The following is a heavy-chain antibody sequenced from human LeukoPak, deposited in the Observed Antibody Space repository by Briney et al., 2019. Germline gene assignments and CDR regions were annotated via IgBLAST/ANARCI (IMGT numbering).Heavy chain of an antibody. D-gene: IGHD6-6*01. CDR2: IYTSGST. Sequence: NPSETLSLTCTVSGGSISSYYWSWIRQPAGKGLEWIGRIYTSGSTNYNPFLKSRVTMSVDTSKNQFSLKLSSVTAADTAVYYCARVSQLVRRYYYYYYMDVWGKGTTVTVSS. CDR1: GGSISSYY. CDR3: ARVSQLVRRYYYYYYMDV. V-gene: IGHV4-4*07. J-gene: IGHJ6*03.